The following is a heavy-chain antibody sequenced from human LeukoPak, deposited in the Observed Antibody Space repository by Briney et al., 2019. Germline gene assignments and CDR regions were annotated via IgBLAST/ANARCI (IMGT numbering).Heavy chain of an antibody. CDR1: GGSISSSSYY. CDR2: IYYSGST. Sequence: LSETLSLTCTVSGGSISSSSYYWGWIRQPPGTGLEWIGSIYYSGSTYYNPSLKSRVTISVDTSKNQFSLKLSAVTAADTAVYYCAGGYDSSGYHAFDIWGQGTMVTVSS. J-gene: IGHJ3*02. D-gene: IGHD3-22*01. V-gene: IGHV4-39*01. CDR3: AGGYDSSGYHAFDI.